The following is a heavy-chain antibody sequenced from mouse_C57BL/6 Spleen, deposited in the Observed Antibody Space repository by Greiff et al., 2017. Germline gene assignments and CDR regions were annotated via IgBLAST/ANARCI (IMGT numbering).Heavy chain of an antibody. CDR3: ARSYGSSLAWFAY. CDR2: INPNNGGT. V-gene: IGHV1-26*01. J-gene: IGHJ3*01. CDR1: GYTFTDYY. D-gene: IGHD1-1*01. Sequence: VQLQQSGPELVKPGASVKISCKASGYTFTDYYMHWVKQSPGKSLEWIGDINPNNGGTSYNQKFKGKATLTVDKSSSTAYMELRSLTSEDSAVYYCARSYGSSLAWFAYWGQGTLVTVSA.